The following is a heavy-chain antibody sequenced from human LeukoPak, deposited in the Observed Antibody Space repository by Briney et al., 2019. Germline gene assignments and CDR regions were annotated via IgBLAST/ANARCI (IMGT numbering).Heavy chain of an antibody. V-gene: IGHV4-39*01. Sequence: PSETLSLTCTVSGGSISSSSYYWGWIRQPPGKGLEWIGSIYYSGSTYYNPSLKSRVTISVDTSKNQFSLKLSSVTAADTAVYYCARGGDKNWFDPWGQGTLVTVSS. CDR1: GGSISSSSYY. CDR3: ARGGDKNWFDP. D-gene: IGHD3-16*01. CDR2: IYYSGST. J-gene: IGHJ5*02.